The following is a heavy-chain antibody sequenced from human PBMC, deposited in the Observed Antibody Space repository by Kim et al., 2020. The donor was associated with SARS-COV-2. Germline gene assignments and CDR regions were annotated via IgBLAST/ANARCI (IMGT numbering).Heavy chain of an antibody. D-gene: IGHD3-22*01. CDR3: ARDQRITMIVVPLTGAFDI. J-gene: IGHJ3*02. V-gene: IGHV4-59*01. Sequence: SETLSLTCTVSGGSISSYYWSWIRQPPGKGLEWIGYIYYSGSTNYNPSLKSRVTISVDTSKNQFSLKLSSVTAADTAVYYCARDQRITMIVVPLTGAFDIWGQGTTVTVSS. CDR1: GGSISSYY. CDR2: IYYSGST.